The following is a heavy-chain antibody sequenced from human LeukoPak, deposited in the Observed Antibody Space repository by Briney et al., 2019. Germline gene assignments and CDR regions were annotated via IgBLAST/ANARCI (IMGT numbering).Heavy chain of an antibody. J-gene: IGHJ4*02. CDR3: AKDLRPSTFGGVIDY. Sequence: GGSLRLSCAASGFTFSSYAMSWVRQAPGKGLEWVSAISGSGGSTYYADSVKGRFTISRDNSKNTLYLQMNSLRAEDTAVYYCAKDLRPSTFGGVIDYWGQGTLVTVSS. V-gene: IGHV3-23*01. D-gene: IGHD3-16*02. CDR1: GFTFSSYA. CDR2: ISGSGGST.